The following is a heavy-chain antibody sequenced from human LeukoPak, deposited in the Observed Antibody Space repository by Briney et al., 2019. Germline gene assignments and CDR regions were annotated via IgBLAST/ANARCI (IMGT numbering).Heavy chain of an antibody. CDR1: GYTFTSYD. J-gene: IGHJ6*02. Sequence: ASVKVSCKASGYTFTSYDINWVRQATGQGLEWMGWMNPNSGNTDYAQKIQGRFTMTRNTSISTAYMELSSLSSEDTAVYYCARARHHIYMVRGVIIYYYYGMDVWGQGTTVTVSS. D-gene: IGHD3-10*01. CDR3: ARARHHIYMVRGVIIYYYYGMDV. CDR2: MNPNSGNT. V-gene: IGHV1-8*01.